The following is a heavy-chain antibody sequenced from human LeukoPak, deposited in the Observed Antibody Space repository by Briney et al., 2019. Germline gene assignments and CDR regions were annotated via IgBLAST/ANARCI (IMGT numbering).Heavy chain of an antibody. D-gene: IGHD3-10*01. CDR3: ARDSYQDYYGRFDP. CDR2: IWDDGNNK. Sequence: GGSLRLSCAASGFSFSNHGMHWVRQAPGNRLEWVAVIWDDGNNKRYANSVNGRFTISRDNSENTLYLQMNGLTAEDTAMYYCARDSYQDYYGRFDPWGQGTLVIVSS. V-gene: IGHV3-33*01. J-gene: IGHJ5*02. CDR1: GFSFSNHG.